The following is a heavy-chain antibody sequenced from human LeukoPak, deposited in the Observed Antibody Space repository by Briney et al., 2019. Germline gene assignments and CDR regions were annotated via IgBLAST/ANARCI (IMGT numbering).Heavy chain of an antibody. CDR1: GGSFSGYY. D-gene: IGHD3-10*01. Sequence: SGTLSLTCAVYGGSFSGYYWSWIRQPPGKGLEWIGEINHSGSTNYNPSLKSRVTISVDTSKNQFSLKLSSVTAADTAVYYCARQDGSHQGDYWGQGTLVTVSS. CDR3: ARQDGSHQGDY. J-gene: IGHJ4*02. CDR2: INHSGST. V-gene: IGHV4-34*01.